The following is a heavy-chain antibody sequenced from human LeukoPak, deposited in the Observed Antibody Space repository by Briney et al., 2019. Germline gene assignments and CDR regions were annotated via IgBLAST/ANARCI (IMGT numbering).Heavy chain of an antibody. Sequence: GGSLRLSCAASGFTATTNYITRVRQAPGTGLEWVSITYSGGNTNSADSVKGRFTITRDDSKNTLFLQMNSLRPEDTAIYYCAGGYGGRYWAFDIWGQGTMVTV. CDR1: GFTATTNY. J-gene: IGHJ3*02. D-gene: IGHD1-26*01. CDR2: TYSGGNT. V-gene: IGHV3-66*01. CDR3: AGGYGGRYWAFDI.